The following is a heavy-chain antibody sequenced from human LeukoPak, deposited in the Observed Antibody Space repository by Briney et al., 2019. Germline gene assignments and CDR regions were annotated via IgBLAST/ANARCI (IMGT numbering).Heavy chain of an antibody. Sequence: NPGRSLRLSCAASGFTFSSYGMHWVRQAPGKGLEWVGRIKSKTDGGTTDYAAPVKGRFTISRDDSKNTLYLQMNSLKTEDTAVYYCAGGNWFLYYFDYWGQGTLVTVSS. CDR1: GFTFSSYG. D-gene: IGHD2-21*01. V-gene: IGHV3-15*01. CDR3: AGGNWFLYYFDY. J-gene: IGHJ4*02. CDR2: IKSKTDGGTT.